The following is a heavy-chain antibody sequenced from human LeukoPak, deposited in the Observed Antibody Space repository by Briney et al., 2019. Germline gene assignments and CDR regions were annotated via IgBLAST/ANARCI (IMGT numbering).Heavy chain of an antibody. CDR2: IIPVADIT. D-gene: IGHD5-24*01. CDR1: GGTFNNIA. V-gene: IGHV1-69*04. CDR3: ARVRDGYSYFVY. Sequence: SVKVSCKVSGGTFNNIAVHWLRQAPGRGLEWMGRIIPVADITNYPQNFQGRVTFTADKSTTTVHMELSSLKSEDTAVYYCARVRDGYSYFVYWGQGTLVTVFS. J-gene: IGHJ4*02.